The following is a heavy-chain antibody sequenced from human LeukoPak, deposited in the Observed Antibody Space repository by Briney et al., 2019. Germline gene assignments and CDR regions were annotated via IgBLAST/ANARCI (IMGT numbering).Heavy chain of an antibody. CDR3: ARLLQTYYYGMDV. CDR2: ISSSSSYI. Sequence: GGSLRLSCAASGFTFSSYSMNWVRQAPGKGLEWVSSISSSSSYIYYADSVKGRFTISRDNAKNSLYLQMNSLRAEDTAVYYCARLLQTYYYGMDVWGQGTTVTVSS. V-gene: IGHV3-21*01. CDR1: GFTFSSYS. J-gene: IGHJ6*02.